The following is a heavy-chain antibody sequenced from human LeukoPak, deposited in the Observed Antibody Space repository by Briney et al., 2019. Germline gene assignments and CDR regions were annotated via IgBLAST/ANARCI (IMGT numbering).Heavy chain of an antibody. V-gene: IGHV4-59*01. CDR3: ARQRAYAYGSDY. D-gene: IGHD5-18*01. Sequence: PSETLSLTCTVSGVSISSYYWTWIRQPPGKGLEWIGYVQNSGSTSGSTNYNPSLKSRVTISVDTSKNQFSLKLSSVTAADTAVYYCARQRAYAYGSDYWGQGTLVTVSS. CDR1: GVSISSYY. CDR2: VQNSGSTSGST. J-gene: IGHJ4*02.